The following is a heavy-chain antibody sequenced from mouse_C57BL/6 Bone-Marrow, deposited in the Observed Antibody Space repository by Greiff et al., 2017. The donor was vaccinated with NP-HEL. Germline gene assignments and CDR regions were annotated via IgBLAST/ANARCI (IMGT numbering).Heavy chain of an antibody. CDR2: ISDGGSYT. CDR1: GFTFSSYA. D-gene: IGHD2-5*01. J-gene: IGHJ2*01. CDR3: ARGFYYSNYRTPNYFDY. V-gene: IGHV5-4*01. Sequence: EVQRVESGGGLVKPGGSLKLSCAASGFTFSSYAMSWVRQTPEKRLEWVATISDGGSYTYYPDNVKGRFTISRDNAKNNLYLQMSHLKSEDTAMYYCARGFYYSNYRTPNYFDYWGQGTTLTVSS.